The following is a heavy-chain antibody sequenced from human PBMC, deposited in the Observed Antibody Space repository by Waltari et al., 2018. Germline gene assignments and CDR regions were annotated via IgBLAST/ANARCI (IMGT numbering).Heavy chain of an antibody. D-gene: IGHD6-19*01. Sequence: EVQLVESGGGLVQPGGSLRLSCAASGFTFSSYEMNWVRQAPGKGLEWVSYISSSGSTIYYADSVKGRFTISRDDAKNTLYLQMNSLRFEDTALYYCVRDGGVAGIRTFDFWGQGTLVTVSS. CDR2: ISSSGSTI. CDR1: GFTFSSYE. CDR3: VRDGGVAGIRTFDF. J-gene: IGHJ4*02. V-gene: IGHV3-48*03.